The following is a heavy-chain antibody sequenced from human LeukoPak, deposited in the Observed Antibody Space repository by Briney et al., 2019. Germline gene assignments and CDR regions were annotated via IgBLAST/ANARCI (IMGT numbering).Heavy chain of an antibody. D-gene: IGHD2-2*01. Sequence: GASVKVSCKASGDTFSNSAIIWVRQAPGQGLESMGGIIPMFGTISYAQKFQGRLTITTDESTSNAYMELSGLISEDTAVYYCARVVTQHWYFDLWGRGTLVTVSS. CDR2: IIPMFGTI. CDR3: ARVVTQHWYFDL. V-gene: IGHV1-69*05. J-gene: IGHJ2*01. CDR1: GDTFSNSA.